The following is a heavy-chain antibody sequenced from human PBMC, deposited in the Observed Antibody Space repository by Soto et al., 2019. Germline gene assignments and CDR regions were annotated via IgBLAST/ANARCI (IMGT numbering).Heavy chain of an antibody. CDR3: ARTPNIQLWTRGYFDL. V-gene: IGHV4-61*01. D-gene: IGHD5-18*01. CDR2: IYYSGST. CDR1: GGSVSSGIYY. J-gene: IGHJ2*01. Sequence: SETLSLTCTVSGGSVSSGIYYWIWIRQPPGKGLEWIGYIYYSGSTNYNPSLKSRVTISVDTSKNQFSLKLSSVTAADTAVYYCARTPNIQLWTRGYFDLWGRGTLVTVSS.